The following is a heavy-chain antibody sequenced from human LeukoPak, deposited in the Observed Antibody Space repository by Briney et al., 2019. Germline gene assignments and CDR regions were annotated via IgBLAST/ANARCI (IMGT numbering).Heavy chain of an antibody. D-gene: IGHD6-19*01. V-gene: IGHV3-30*18. CDR2: ISYGGSNK. CDR1: GFTFSSYG. J-gene: IGHJ3*02. CDR3: AKDSGIAVAGTLRAFDI. Sequence: PGRSLRLSCAASGFTFSSYGMHWVRQAPGKGLEWVAVISYGGSNKYFADSVKGRFTISRDNSKNTLYLQMNSLRAEDTAVYYCAKDSGIAVAGTLRAFDIWGQGTMVTVSS.